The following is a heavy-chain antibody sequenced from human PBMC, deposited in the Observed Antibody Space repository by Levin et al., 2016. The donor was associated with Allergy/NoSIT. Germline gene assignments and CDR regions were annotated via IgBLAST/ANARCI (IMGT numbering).Heavy chain of an antibody. D-gene: IGHD2/OR15-2a*01. J-gene: IGHJ6*02. CDR1: GFTFSSYG. Sequence: GGSLRLSCAASGFTFSSYGMHWVRQAPGKGLEWVAVISYDGSNKYYADSVKGRFTISRDNSKNTLYLQMNSLRAEDTAVYYCAKDPVRTPFSYYYYGMDVWGQGTTVTVSS. CDR3: AKDPVRTPFSYYYYGMDV. V-gene: IGHV3-30*18. CDR2: ISYDGSNK.